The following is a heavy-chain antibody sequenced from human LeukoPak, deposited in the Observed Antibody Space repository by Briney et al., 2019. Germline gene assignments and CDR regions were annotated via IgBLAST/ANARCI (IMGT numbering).Heavy chain of an antibody. J-gene: IGHJ4*02. CDR2: ISGSGGST. CDR3: AREGGGTYYYDSSGYYHFDY. CDR1: GFTFSSYA. D-gene: IGHD3-22*01. V-gene: IGHV3-23*01. Sequence: GGSLRLSCAASGFTFSSYAMSWVRQAPGKGLEWVSAISGSGGSTYYADSVKGRFTISRDNSKNTLYLQMNSLRAEDTAVYYCAREGGGTYYYDSSGYYHFDYWGQGTLVTVSS.